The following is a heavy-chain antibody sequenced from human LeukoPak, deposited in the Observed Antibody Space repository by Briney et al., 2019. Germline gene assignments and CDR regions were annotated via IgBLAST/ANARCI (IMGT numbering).Heavy chain of an antibody. CDR2: IYPGDSGP. CDR3: GMSGDRVPLQDDVFDA. Sequence: GESLKISCKVSGYSFTSYCIGWVRQMPGKGLEWMGIIYPGDSGPTYSPSFQGQVTISVDKSINTAYLQWSSVQAADTAMYYCGMSGDRVPLQDDVFDAWGQGTMVTVST. J-gene: IGHJ3*01. D-gene: IGHD1-26*01. V-gene: IGHV5-51*01. CDR1: GYSFTSYC.